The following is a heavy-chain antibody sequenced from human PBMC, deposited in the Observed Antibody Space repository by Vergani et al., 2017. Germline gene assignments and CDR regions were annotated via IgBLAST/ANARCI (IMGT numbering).Heavy chain of an antibody. V-gene: IGHV1-46*03. CDR3: ARGYYVILTGYRY. Sequence: QVQVVQSGAEVKKSGASVKVSCKTSGYTFSNYYMHWVRQAPGQGLEWMGIINPSGGHTNYAQKFQGRVTMTRYTSTSTFYMELSSLRSEDTAIYYCARGYYVILTGYRYWGQGTLVTVSA. J-gene: IGHJ4*02. CDR2: INPSGGHT. D-gene: IGHD3-9*01. CDR1: GYTFSNYY.